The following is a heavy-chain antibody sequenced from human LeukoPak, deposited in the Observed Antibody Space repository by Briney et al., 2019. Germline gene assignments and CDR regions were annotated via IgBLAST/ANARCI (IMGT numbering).Heavy chain of an antibody. V-gene: IGHV3-64D*06. Sequence: SGGSLRLSCAGSGFTFSNAYMSWVRQAPGKGLEYVSAISSNGGSTYYADSVKGRFTISRDNSKNTLYLQMSSLRAEDTAVYYCVKGLRRDGYSSFDYWGQGTLVTVSS. D-gene: IGHD5-24*01. CDR1: GFTFSNAY. J-gene: IGHJ4*02. CDR3: VKGLRRDGYSSFDY. CDR2: ISSNGGST.